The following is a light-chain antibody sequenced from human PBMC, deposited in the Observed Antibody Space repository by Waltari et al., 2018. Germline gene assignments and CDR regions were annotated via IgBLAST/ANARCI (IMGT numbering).Light chain of an antibody. V-gene: IGKV4-1*01. CDR2: WAS. CDR1: LSLLYNSNHKNY. J-gene: IGKJ3*01. CDR3: QQYYNTPLT. Sequence: DIVMTQSPESLAVSLGERATINCKSSLSLLYNSNHKNYLAWYQQKPGQPPKLLIYWASTRESGVPERFSGSGSRTDFTLTISSLQAEDVAVYFCQQYYNTPLTFGPGTKVDVK.